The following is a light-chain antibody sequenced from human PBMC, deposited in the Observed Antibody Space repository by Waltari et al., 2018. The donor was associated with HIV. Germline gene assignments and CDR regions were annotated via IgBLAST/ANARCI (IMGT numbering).Light chain of an antibody. CDR1: SPNIGNNA. CDR2: YDA. J-gene: IGLJ1*01. CDR3: AAWDDSLNGYV. V-gene: IGLV1-36*01. Sequence: QSVLTQPPSVSEAPRQRVTISCSGRSPNIGNNAVNWYQQVPGKPPKLLIYYDALLSSGVSDRFSGSKSGTSASLAIRGLQSEDEADYYCAAWDDSLNGYVFGSGTKVTVL.